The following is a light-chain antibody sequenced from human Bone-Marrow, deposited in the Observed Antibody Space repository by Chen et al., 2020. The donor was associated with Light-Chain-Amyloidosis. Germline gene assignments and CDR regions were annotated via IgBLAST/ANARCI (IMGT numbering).Light chain of an antibody. CDR3: MEALQTPHYS. Sequence: IALNQSPLSLSVSPGETASISCTASQSLRHINGYTYLDWYLQRPGQSPQLLIYLAFNRAPGVPDRFSATGAGAEFTLRINKVGAEDVGVYYCMEALQTPHYSFGRGTKLEIK. CDR1: QSLRHINGYTY. J-gene: IGKJ2*01. V-gene: IGKV2-28*01. CDR2: LAF.